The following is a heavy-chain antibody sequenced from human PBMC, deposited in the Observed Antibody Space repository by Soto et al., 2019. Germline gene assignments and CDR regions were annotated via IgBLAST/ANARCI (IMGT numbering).Heavy chain of an antibody. CDR1: GGSISSYY. J-gene: IGHJ4*02. CDR2: IYYSGST. Sequence: SETLSLTCTVSGGSISSYYWSWIRQPPGKGLEWIGYIYYSGSTNYNPSLKSRVTISVDTSKNQFSLKLSSVTAADTAVYYCARAAGALDYWGQGTLVTVS. D-gene: IGHD1-26*01. V-gene: IGHV4-59*01. CDR3: ARAAGALDY.